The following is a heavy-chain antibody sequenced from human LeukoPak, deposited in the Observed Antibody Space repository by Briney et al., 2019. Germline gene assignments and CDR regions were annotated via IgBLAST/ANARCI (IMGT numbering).Heavy chain of an antibody. CDR3: TKGGTDGYNYH. J-gene: IGHJ4*02. V-gene: IGHV3-23*01. D-gene: IGHD5-24*01. CDR2: ISGSGGGT. CDR1: GFTFSNCE. Sequence: GGSLRLSCAASGFTFSNCEMNWVRQAPGKGLEWVSGISGSGGGTYYADSVKGRFTISRDNSKNTLYLQMNSLRADDTAVYYCTKGGTDGYNYHWGQGTLVIVSS.